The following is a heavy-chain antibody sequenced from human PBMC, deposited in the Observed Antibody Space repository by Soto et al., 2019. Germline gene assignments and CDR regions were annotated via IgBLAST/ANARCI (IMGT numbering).Heavy chain of an antibody. CDR3: AEGTYDSSGYYTAPDY. J-gene: IGHJ4*02. V-gene: IGHV3-9*01. CDR1: GFSFDDYA. Sequence: GGSLRLSCAASGFSFDDYAMHWVRQAPGRGLEWVSGITWSSGYIGYADSVKGRFTISKDNAKNSLYLKMNSLRPEDTAVYYCAEGTYDSSGYYTAPDYWGQGTLVTVSS. CDR2: ITWSSGYI. D-gene: IGHD3-22*01.